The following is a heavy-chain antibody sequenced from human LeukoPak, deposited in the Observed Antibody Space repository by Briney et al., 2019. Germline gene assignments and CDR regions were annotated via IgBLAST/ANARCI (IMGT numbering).Heavy chain of an antibody. CDR2: IYYSGST. J-gene: IGHJ4*02. Sequence: PSETLSLTCTVSGGSISNSNYYWGWIRQPPGKGLEWIGNIYYSGSTYYNPSLRSRVTISVDTSKNQFSLKLSSVTAADTAVYYCARHRAPLKIPYAQWLVHHPYFDYWGQGTLVTVSS. V-gene: IGHV4-39*01. CDR1: GGSISNSNYY. CDR3: ARHRAPLKIPYAQWLVHHPYFDY. D-gene: IGHD6-19*01.